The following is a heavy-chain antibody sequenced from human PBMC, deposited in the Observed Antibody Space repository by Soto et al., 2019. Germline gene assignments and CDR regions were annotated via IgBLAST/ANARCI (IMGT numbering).Heavy chain of an antibody. CDR2: ISYDGSNK. CDR3: AKGPSGSLHPPFDY. D-gene: IGHD5-12*01. J-gene: IGHJ4*02. V-gene: IGHV3-30*18. CDR1: GFTFSSYG. Sequence: PGGSLRLSCAASGFTFSSYGMHWVRQAPGKGLEWVAVISYDGSNKYYADSVKGRFTISRDNSKNTLYLQMNSLRAEDTDVYYCAKGPSGSLHPPFDYWGQGTLVTVSS.